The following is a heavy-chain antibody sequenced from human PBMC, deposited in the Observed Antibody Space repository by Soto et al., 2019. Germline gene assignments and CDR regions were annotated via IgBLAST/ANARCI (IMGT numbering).Heavy chain of an antibody. CDR1: GYTFTSYD. V-gene: IGHV1-8*01. J-gene: IGHJ4*02. CDR2: MNPNSGNT. Sequence: ASVKVSCKASGYTFTSYDINWVRQATGQGLEWMGWMNPNSGNTGYAQKFQGRVTMTRNTSISTAYMELSSLRSEDTAVHYCARGITIFGVVPGWGQGTQVTAPQ. D-gene: IGHD3-3*01. CDR3: ARGITIFGVVPG.